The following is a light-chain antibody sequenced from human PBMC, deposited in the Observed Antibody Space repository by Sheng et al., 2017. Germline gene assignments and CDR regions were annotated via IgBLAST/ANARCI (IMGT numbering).Light chain of an antibody. CDR1: HYISSY. CDR2: ATS. Sequence: DIQMTQSPASLYASVGDTVTITCRASHYISSYLNWYQQKSGEAPKLLIYATSLLESGVPSRFSGSGSGTDFTLTISSLQPEDFGSYYCQQSRYTPRTFGQGTKVEIK. CDR3: QQSRYTPRT. V-gene: IGKV1-39*01. J-gene: IGKJ1*01.